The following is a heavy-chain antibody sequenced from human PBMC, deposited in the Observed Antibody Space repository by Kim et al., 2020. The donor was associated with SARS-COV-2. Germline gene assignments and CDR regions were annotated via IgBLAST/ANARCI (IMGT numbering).Heavy chain of an antibody. V-gene: IGHV1-18*01. Sequence: ASVKVSCKASGYTFTSYGISWVRQAPGQGLEWMGWISAYNGNTNYAQKLQGRVTMTTDTSTSTAYMELRSLRSDDTAVYYCAREELGDVVVPAAINYYYGMDVWGQGTTVTVSS. CDR3: AREELGDVVVPAAINYYYGMDV. D-gene: IGHD2-2*01. CDR2: ISAYNGNT. J-gene: IGHJ6*02. CDR1: GYTFTSYG.